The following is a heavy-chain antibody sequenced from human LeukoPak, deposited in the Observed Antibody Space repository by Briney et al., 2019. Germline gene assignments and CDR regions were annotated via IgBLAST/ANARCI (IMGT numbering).Heavy chain of an antibody. J-gene: IGHJ4*02. CDR3: ARDPRRAITVFGVVIGSYFDY. D-gene: IGHD3-3*01. V-gene: IGHV3-23*01. CDR2: IGGGGDDI. Sequence: PGGSLRLSCAGSGFTFDIYAIHWVRQAPGTGLEWVAGIGGGGDDILYAESAKGRFIISRDNSKNTVYLEMKSLRAEDMARYYCARDPRRAITVFGVVIGSYFDYWGQGSLVTVSS. CDR1: GFTFDIYA.